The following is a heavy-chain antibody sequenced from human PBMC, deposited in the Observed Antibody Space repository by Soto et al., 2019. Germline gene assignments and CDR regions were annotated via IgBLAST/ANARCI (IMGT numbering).Heavy chain of an antibody. CDR3: ASPLGYCSGGSCYSGAFDI. D-gene: IGHD2-15*01. V-gene: IGHV4-39*07. J-gene: IGHJ3*02. CDR1: GGSISSSSYY. Sequence: SKTLSLTCTVSGGSISSSSYYWGWIRQPPGKGLEWIGSIYYSGSTNYNPSLKSRVTISVDTSKNQFSLKLSSVTAADTAVYYCASPLGYCSGGSCYSGAFDIWGQGTMVTVSS. CDR2: IYYSGST.